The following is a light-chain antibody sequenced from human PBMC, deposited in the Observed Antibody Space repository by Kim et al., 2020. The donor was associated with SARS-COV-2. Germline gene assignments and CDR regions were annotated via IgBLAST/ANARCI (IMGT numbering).Light chain of an antibody. CDR1: QSVSSN. J-gene: IGKJ4*02. V-gene: IGKV3-15*01. CDR3: QQYTNLPLT. Sequence: EIVMTQSPATLSVSPGERVTLSCRASQSVSSNLAWYQQKPGQAPRLLIYGASTRATGIPARFSGSGSGTEFTLTISSLQSEDFAVYYCQQYTNLPLTFGGGTKVDIK. CDR2: GAS.